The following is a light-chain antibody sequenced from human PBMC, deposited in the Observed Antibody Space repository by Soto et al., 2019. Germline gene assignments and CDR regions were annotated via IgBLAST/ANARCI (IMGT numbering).Light chain of an antibody. J-gene: IGKJ4*01. Sequence: PGAHVTLSCRASQSIDNNHLAWYQQKPGQAPRLLIHGTSNRATGIPDRFSGSGSGTDFTLTFSRLEPEDFAVYYCEYYGTSITFGGGTKVDIK. CDR1: QSIDNNH. CDR2: GTS. V-gene: IGKV3-20*01. CDR3: EYYGTSIT.